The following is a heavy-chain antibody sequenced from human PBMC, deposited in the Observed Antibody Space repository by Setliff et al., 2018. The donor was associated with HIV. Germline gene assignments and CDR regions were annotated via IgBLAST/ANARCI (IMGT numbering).Heavy chain of an antibody. CDR1: GGSIRGYY. Sequence: SETLSLTCTVSGGSIRGYYWNWIRQPPGKGLEWIGDIYTSGSTDYNPSLQSRVTISVDTSQNQFSLKLSSVTAADTAVYYCARSWLTDPFDYWGQGTLVTVSS. CDR2: IYTSGST. V-gene: IGHV4-4*08. J-gene: IGHJ4*02. D-gene: IGHD3-16*01. CDR3: ARSWLTDPFDY.